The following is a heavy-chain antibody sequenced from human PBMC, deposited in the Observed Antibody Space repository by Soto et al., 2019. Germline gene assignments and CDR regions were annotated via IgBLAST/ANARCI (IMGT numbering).Heavy chain of an antibody. Sequence: QVQLVQSGAEVRKPGASVTVSCRTSGDTFSDYYIHWVRQAPGQGLQWMGWINPNSGATNYAQKFRGSVTMTRDTSIRTVYMQLSRLRSEDTAVYYCARESGRATATLDYYYFYMDVWGTGTTVTVSS. D-gene: IGHD1-26*01. CDR3: ARESGRATATLDYYYFYMDV. J-gene: IGHJ6*03. V-gene: IGHV1-2*04. CDR2: INPNSGAT. CDR1: GDTFSDYY.